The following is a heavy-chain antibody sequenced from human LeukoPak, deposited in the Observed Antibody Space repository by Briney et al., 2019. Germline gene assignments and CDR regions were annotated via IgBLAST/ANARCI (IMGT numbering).Heavy chain of an antibody. CDR2: ISGSGGST. J-gene: IGHJ4*02. CDR1: GFTFSSYA. V-gene: IGHV3-23*01. CDR3: GEYYDSSGYYQYYFDY. D-gene: IGHD3-22*01. Sequence: GGSLRLSCAASGFTFSSYAMSWVRQAPGKGLEWVSAISGSGGSTYYADSVKGRFTISRDNSKNTLYLQMYSLRAEDTAVYYCGEYYDSSGYYQYYFDYWGQGTLVTVSS.